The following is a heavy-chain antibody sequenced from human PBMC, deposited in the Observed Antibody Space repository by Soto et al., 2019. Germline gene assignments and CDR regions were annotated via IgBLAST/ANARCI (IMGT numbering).Heavy chain of an antibody. J-gene: IGHJ6*02. D-gene: IGHD3-22*01. CDR3: ARDNDSSGYYSNYYYYGMDV. CDR1: GFTFSSYS. CDR2: ISSSSSYI. V-gene: IGHV3-21*01. Sequence: EVQLVESGGGLVKPGGSLRLSCAASGFTFSSYSMNWVRQAPGKGLEWVSSISSSSSYIYYADSVKGRFTISRDNAKNSLYLQINSLRAEDTAVYYCARDNDSSGYYSNYYYYGMDVWGQGTTVTVSS.